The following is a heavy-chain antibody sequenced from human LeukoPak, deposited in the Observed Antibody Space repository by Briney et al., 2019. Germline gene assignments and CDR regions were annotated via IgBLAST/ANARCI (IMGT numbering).Heavy chain of an antibody. J-gene: IGHJ3*02. D-gene: IGHD6-19*01. V-gene: IGHV5-51*01. CDR3: ARRLGSGWYGDAFDI. Sequence: GESLKISCKGSGYSFTSYWIGWVRPMPGEGLEWVGIIYPGDSDTRYSPSFQGQVTISADKSISTAYLQWSSLKASDTAMYYCARRLGSGWYGDAFDIWGQGTMVTVSS. CDR1: GYSFTSYW. CDR2: IYPGDSDT.